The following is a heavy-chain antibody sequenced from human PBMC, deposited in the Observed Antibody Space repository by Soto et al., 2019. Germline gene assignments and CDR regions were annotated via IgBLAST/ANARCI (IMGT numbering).Heavy chain of an antibody. D-gene: IGHD2-2*01. CDR2: ISSSSSYI. Sequence: EVQLVESGGGLVKPGGSLRLSCAASGFTFSSYSMNWVRQAPGKGLEWVSSISSSSSYIYYPDSVKGRFNISRNNAKNALNSQMNSERAGERAVDNWARDPYCSSPSCYGWFDPWGQGTLVTVSS. J-gene: IGHJ5*02. CDR3: ARDPYCSSPSCYGWFDP. V-gene: IGHV3-21*01. CDR1: GFTFSSYS.